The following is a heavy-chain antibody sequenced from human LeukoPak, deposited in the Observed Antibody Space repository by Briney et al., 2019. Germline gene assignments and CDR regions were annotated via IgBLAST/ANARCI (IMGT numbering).Heavy chain of an antibody. CDR1: GFTFSGYN. J-gene: IGHJ4*01. CDR3: ARDGDGNPGH. Sequence: GGSLRLSCAASGFTFSGYNMNWVRQAPGKGLEWISFIVYSGSTKYYTDSVKGRFTISRDNAKNSVCLQMNSLRAEDTAVYYCARDGDGNPGHRGQGTPGTGSS. D-gene: IGHD1-14*01. V-gene: IGHV3-48*01. CDR2: IVYSGSTK.